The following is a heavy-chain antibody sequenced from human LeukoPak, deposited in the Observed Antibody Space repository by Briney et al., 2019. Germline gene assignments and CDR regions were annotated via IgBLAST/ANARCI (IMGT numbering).Heavy chain of an antibody. CDR2: INHSGST. J-gene: IGHJ6*02. Sequence: SETLSLTCAVYGGSFSGYYWSWIRQPPGKGLEWIGEINHSGSTNYNPSLKSRVTISVDTSKNQFSLKLGSVTAADTAVYYCARGGSVTNSYYYYGMDVWGQGTTVTVSS. CDR3: ARGGSVTNSYYYYGMDV. D-gene: IGHD4-17*01. V-gene: IGHV4-34*01. CDR1: GGSFSGYY.